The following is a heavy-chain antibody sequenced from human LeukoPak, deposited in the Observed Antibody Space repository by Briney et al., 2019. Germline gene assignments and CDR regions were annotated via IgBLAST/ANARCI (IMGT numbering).Heavy chain of an antibody. CDR1: GFSFSTYA. D-gene: IGHD6-19*01. Sequence: GGSLRLSCAGSGFSFSTYAMTWVRQAPGMGLESVSAISGSGGYTYYADSVKGPFTISRDNSKNTLYLQMNSLRAEDTAIYYCAKAEGKNPTGGRWLDWGQGTLVTVSS. CDR2: ISGSGGYT. CDR3: AKAEGKNPTGGRWLD. V-gene: IGHV3-23*01. J-gene: IGHJ4*02.